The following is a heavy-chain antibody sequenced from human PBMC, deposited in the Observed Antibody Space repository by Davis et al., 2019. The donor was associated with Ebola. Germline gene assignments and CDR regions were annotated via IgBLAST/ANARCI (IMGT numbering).Heavy chain of an antibody. CDR1: GFTFNNYW. CDR2: INNDGSWT. D-gene: IGHD2-2*01. V-gene: IGHV3-74*01. Sequence: GESLKISCVASGFTFNNYWMHWVRQAPGKGPMWVSRINNDGSWTSYADSVKGRFTISRDNSKNTLYLQMNSLRAEDTAVYYCAKVQRGIWGQGTMVTVSS. J-gene: IGHJ3*02. CDR3: AKVQRGI.